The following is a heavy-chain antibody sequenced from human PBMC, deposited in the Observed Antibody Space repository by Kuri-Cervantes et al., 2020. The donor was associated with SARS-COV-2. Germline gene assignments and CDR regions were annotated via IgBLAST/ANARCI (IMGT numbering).Heavy chain of an antibody. Sequence: GESLKISCAASEFTFSSYGMHWVRQAPGKGLEWVAVIWSDGTNKYYADSAKGRFTISRDNSKKMLYLQMKSLRAEDTATYYCALEIMSFFGMDVWGQGTTVTVSS. D-gene: IGHD2-8*01. CDR1: EFTFSSYG. CDR3: ALEIMSFFGMDV. V-gene: IGHV3-33*01. CDR2: IWSDGTNK. J-gene: IGHJ6*02.